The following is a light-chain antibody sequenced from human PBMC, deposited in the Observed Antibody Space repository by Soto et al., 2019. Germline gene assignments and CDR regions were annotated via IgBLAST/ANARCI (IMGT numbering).Light chain of an antibody. CDR1: QSVSSN. CDR3: QQYNNWPT. J-gene: IGKJ4*01. Sequence: EIVMTQSPATLSVSPGERATLSCRASQSVSSNLAWYQQKPGQAPRLLIYGASTRATGIPARFSGSGSGTEFPRTNSSLQSEDFAVYYCQQYNNWPTFGGGTKVEIK. V-gene: IGKV3-15*01. CDR2: GAS.